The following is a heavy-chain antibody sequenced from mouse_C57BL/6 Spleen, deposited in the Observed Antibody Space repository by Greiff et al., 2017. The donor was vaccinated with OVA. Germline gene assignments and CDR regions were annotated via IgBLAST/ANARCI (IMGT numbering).Heavy chain of an antibody. V-gene: IGHV5-6*01. Sequence: EVQVVESGGALVKPGGSLKLSCAASGFTFSSYGMSWVRQTPDKRLEWVATISTGGSYTYYPDSVKGRFTISRDNAKNTLYLQMSSLKSEDTAMYYCAREGGHYYGSSYGDAMDYWGQGTSVTVSS. D-gene: IGHD1-1*01. CDR2: ISTGGSYT. CDR1: GFTFSSYG. J-gene: IGHJ4*01. CDR3: AREGGHYYGSSYGDAMDY.